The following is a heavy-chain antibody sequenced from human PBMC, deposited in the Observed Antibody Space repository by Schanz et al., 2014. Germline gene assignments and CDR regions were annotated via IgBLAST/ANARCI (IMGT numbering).Heavy chain of an antibody. CDR1: GGSLKDLT. CDR3: GEYGSDSYTDP. Sequence: QVPLVQSGAEVRKPGSSVRVSCKASGGSLKDLTISWVRQAPGQGLEWMGIINPTGGSTSYAQRFQGRVTVTRDTSTSTVYMELSSLKSEDTAVYYCGEYGSDSYTDPWGQGTLVTVSS. J-gene: IGHJ5*02. V-gene: IGHV1-46*02. CDR2: INPTGGST. D-gene: IGHD3-10*01.